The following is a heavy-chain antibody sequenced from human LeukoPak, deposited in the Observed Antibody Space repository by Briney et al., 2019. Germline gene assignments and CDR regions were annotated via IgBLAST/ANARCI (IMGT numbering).Heavy chain of an antibody. D-gene: IGHD3-22*01. CDR3: ASPPHYDSSGYSRDAFDI. Sequence: GGSLRLSYAASGFTVSSNYMSWVRQAPGKGLEWVSVIYSGGSTYYADSVKGRFTISRHNSKNTLYLQMNSLRAEDTAVYYCASPPHYDSSGYSRDAFDIWGQGTMVTVSS. V-gene: IGHV3-53*04. J-gene: IGHJ3*02. CDR2: IYSGGST. CDR1: GFTVSSNY.